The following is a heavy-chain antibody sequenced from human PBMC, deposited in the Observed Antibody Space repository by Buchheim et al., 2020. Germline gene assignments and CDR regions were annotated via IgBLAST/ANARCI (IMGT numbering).Heavy chain of an antibody. J-gene: IGHJ6*03. CDR3: VKSRSGYYPRNFYFYMHV. Sequence: QVHLVESGGGVVQPGGSLRLSCGASGFTFRNYGMHWVRQAPGKGLEWVAVISEDGSEKYYTDSVKGRFTISRDNSKSTVDLQINSLRREDAAVYYCVKSRSGYYPRNFYFYMHVWGKGTT. V-gene: IGHV3-30*18. D-gene: IGHD3-3*01. CDR2: ISEDGSEK. CDR1: GFTFRNYG.